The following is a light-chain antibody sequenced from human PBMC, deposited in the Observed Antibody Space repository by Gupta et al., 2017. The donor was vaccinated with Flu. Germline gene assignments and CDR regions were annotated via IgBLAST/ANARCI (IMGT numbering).Light chain of an antibody. CDR1: KLGDIY. CDR3: QAWDSSTVV. CDR2: EDS. Sequence: SPGQTATITCSGDKLGDIYACWYQQKAGQSPVLVIYEDSKRPSGIPERFSGSNSGNTATLTIGGTQAMDEADYYCQAWDSSTVVFGGGTKLTVL. V-gene: IGLV3-1*01. J-gene: IGLJ2*01.